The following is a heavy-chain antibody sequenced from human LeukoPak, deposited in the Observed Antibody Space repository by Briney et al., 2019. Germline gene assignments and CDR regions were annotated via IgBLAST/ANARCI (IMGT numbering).Heavy chain of an antibody. CDR1: GVTFSSYV. CDR2: IIPIFGTA. Sequence: SVKVSYKACGVTFSSYVISWVRQAPGQGLEWMGGIIPIFGTAKYAQKFQGRITITADESTSTAYMELSSLRYEDTAVYYCARDRRMRTMITGYFDYWGQGTLVTVSS. J-gene: IGHJ4*02. V-gene: IGHV1-69*13. CDR3: ARDRRMRTMITGYFDY. D-gene: IGHD3-22*01.